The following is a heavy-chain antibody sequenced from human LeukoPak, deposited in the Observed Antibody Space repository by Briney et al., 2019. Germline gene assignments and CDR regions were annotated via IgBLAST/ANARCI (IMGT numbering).Heavy chain of an antibody. Sequence: GSLRLSCAASGFTFSSYSMNWVRQAPGKGLEWVSSISSSSSYIYYADSVKGRFTISRDNAKNSLYLQMNSLRAEDTAVYYCARDSVGVAGPDYWGQGTLVTVSS. J-gene: IGHJ4*02. CDR3: ARDSVGVAGPDY. D-gene: IGHD6-19*01. V-gene: IGHV3-21*01. CDR1: GFTFSSYS. CDR2: ISSSSSYI.